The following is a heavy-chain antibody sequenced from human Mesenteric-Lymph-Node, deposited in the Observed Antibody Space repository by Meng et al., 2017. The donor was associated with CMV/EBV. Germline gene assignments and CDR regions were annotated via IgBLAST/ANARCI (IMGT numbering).Heavy chain of an antibody. CDR1: GYTFTSYA. CDR3: ARVGGYSYGLPFDY. CDR2: INAGNGNT. D-gene: IGHD5-18*01. J-gene: IGHJ4*02. Sequence: SGYTFTSYAMHWVRQAPGQRLEWMGWINAGNGNTKYSQKFQGRVTITRDTSASTAYMELSSLRSEDTAVYYCARVGGYSYGLPFDYWGQGTLVTVSS. V-gene: IGHV1-3*01.